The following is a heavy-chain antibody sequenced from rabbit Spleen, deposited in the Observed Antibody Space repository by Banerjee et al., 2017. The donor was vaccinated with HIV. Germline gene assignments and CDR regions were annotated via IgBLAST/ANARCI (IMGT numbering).Heavy chain of an antibody. J-gene: IGHJ2*01. Sequence: QSLEESGGDLVKPGASLTLTCKASGFSFSDRDVMCWVRQAPGKGLEWIACINTATGRAVYASWAKGRFTISKTSSTTVTLQMTSLTAADTATYFCARNYVNAFDPWGPGTLVTVS. CDR3: ARNYVNAFDP. D-gene: IGHD1-1*01. V-gene: IGHV1S40*01. CDR1: GFSFSDRDV. CDR2: INTATGRA.